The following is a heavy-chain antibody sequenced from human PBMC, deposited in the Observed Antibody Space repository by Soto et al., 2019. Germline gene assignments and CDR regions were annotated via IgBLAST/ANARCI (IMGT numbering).Heavy chain of an antibody. D-gene: IGHD3-22*01. Sequence: QVQLVESGGGVVQPGRSLRLSCATSGFTFSSYGMHWVRQAPGKGLEWVAVIWDGGTTYYNGDYVKGRFTISRDISRNTLYLQMPSLRAEDTAVYYCAFHLYSRHWAPVRDWGQGTQVTVSS. J-gene: IGHJ4*02. CDR1: GFTFSSYG. CDR2: IWDGGTTY. CDR3: AFHLYSRHWAPVRD. V-gene: IGHV3-33*01.